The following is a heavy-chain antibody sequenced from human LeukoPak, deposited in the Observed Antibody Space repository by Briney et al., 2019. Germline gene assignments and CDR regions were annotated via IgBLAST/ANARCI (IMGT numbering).Heavy chain of an antibody. Sequence: ASVKVSCKASGYTFTSYDINWVRQATGQGLEWMGWMNPNSGNTGYAQKFQGRVTMTRNTSISTAYMEPSSLRSEDTAVYYCARAKSYYYDSSGYYPYPYYFDYWGQGTLVTVSS. CDR1: GYTFTSYD. J-gene: IGHJ4*02. D-gene: IGHD3-22*01. CDR2: MNPNSGNT. V-gene: IGHV1-8*01. CDR3: ARAKSYYYDSSGYYPYPYYFDY.